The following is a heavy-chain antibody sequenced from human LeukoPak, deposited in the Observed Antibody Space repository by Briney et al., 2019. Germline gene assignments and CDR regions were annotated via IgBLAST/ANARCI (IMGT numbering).Heavy chain of an antibody. Sequence: ASVKVSCKASGGTFSSYAISWVRQAPGQGLEWMGGIIPIFGTANYAQKFQGRVTITADESTSTAYMELSSLRSEDTAVYYCARGGYSSSPDQFDYWGQGTLVTVSS. J-gene: IGHJ4*02. CDR2: IIPIFGTA. CDR1: GGTFSSYA. V-gene: IGHV1-69*13. CDR3: ARGGYSSSPDQFDY. D-gene: IGHD6-13*01.